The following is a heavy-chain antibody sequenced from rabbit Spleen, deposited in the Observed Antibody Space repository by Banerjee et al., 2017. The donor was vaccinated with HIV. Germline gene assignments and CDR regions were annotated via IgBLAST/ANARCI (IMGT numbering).Heavy chain of an antibody. J-gene: IGHJ4*01. CDR1: GFTLSSYW. D-gene: IGHD7-1*01. CDR2: IATSSDST. CDR3: ARGYADYTGYNYAPYYFNL. Sequence: QEQLVESGGGLVKPGASLTLTCTASGFTLSSYWICWVRQAPGKGLEWIGCIATSSDSTWYASWAKGRFTISKTSSTTVTLQMTSLTAADTATYFCARGYADYTGYNYAPYYFNLWGPGTLVTVS. V-gene: IGHV1S45*01.